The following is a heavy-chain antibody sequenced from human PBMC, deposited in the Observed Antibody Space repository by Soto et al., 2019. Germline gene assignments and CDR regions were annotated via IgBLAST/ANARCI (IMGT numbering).Heavy chain of an antibody. D-gene: IGHD3-10*01. CDR2: IYYSGST. V-gene: IGHV4-59*12. J-gene: IGHJ4*02. Sequence: SETLSLTCTVSGASISNYYWSWIRLSTGKGLEWIGYIYYSGSTKYNPSLKSRVAISIDTSKSQFSLKLNSVTAADTAVYYCARVDSGSYYSGIFDYWGQGTLVTVSS. CDR3: ARVDSGSYYSGIFDY. CDR1: GASISNYY.